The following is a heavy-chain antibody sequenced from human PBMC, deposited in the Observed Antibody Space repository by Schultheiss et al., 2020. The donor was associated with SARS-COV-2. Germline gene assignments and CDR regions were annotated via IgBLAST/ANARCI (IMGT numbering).Heavy chain of an antibody. CDR1: GFTFSNYA. D-gene: IGHD6-19*01. Sequence: GGSLRLSCAASGFTFSNYAMHWVRQAPGKGLEWVAVISHDGSIIFYADSVQGRFTISRDHSKNTLYLQINSLGAEDTAVYYCAKSGWSALAGHDPFDIWGQGTTVTVSS. CDR2: ISHDGSII. V-gene: IGHV3-30-3*02. CDR3: AKSGWSALAGHDPFDI. J-gene: IGHJ3*02.